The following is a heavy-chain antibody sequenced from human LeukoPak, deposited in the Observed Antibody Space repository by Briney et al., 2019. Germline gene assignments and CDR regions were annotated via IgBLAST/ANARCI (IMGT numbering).Heavy chain of an antibody. CDR2: IYPGDSDT. Sequence: GESLKTSCKGSGYIFTSYWIGWVRQMPGKGLEWMGIIYPGDSDTRYSPSFQGQVTISADKSISTAYLQWSSLKASDTAMYYCARSPSDYGDYPDYWGQGALVTVSS. CDR1: GYIFTSYW. J-gene: IGHJ4*02. D-gene: IGHD4-17*01. V-gene: IGHV5-51*01. CDR3: ARSPSDYGDYPDY.